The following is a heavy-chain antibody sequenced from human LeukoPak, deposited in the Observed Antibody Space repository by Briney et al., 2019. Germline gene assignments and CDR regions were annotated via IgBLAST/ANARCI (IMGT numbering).Heavy chain of an antibody. V-gene: IGHV3-21*01. D-gene: IGHD1-14*01. J-gene: IGHJ6*02. CDR3: AGAGSYYGMDV. CDR2: ISSSSSYI. CDR1: GFTFSSYS. Sequence: GGSLRLSCAASGFTFSSYSMNWVRQAPGKGLEWVSSISSSSSYIYYADSVKGRFTISRDNAKNSLYLQMDSLRAEDTAVYYCAGAGSYYGMDVWGQGTTVTVS.